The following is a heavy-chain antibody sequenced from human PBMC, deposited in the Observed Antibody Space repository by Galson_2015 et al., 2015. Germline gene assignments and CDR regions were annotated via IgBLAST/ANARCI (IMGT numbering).Heavy chain of an antibody. Sequence: SVKVSCKASGYTFTSYGISWVRQAPGQGLEWMGWISAYNGNTNYAQKLQGRFTMTTDTSTSTTYMELKSLRSDDTAVDYCGGEQRNSGDYVIRKGLDYWGQGTLVTVSS. V-gene: IGHV1-18*04. D-gene: IGHD4-17*01. CDR1: GYTFTSYG. CDR2: ISAYNGNT. J-gene: IGHJ4*02. CDR3: GGEQRNSGDYVIRKGLDY.